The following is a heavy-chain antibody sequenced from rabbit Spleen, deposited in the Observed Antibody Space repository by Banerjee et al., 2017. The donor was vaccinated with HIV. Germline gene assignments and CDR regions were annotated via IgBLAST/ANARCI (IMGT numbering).Heavy chain of an antibody. D-gene: IGHD4-1*01. Sequence: QQQLEESGGGLVKPGGTLTLTCTASGFSFSGILYMCWVRQAPGKRPEWIACIYIGDGNIAYASWAKGRFIMSRTSSTTVTLQMTSLTAADTATYFCARDLAGVIGWNFGWWGPGTRVTVS. CDR1: GFSFSGILY. CDR2: IYIGDGNI. V-gene: IGHV1S45*01. CDR3: ARDLAGVIGWNFGW. J-gene: IGHJ6*01.